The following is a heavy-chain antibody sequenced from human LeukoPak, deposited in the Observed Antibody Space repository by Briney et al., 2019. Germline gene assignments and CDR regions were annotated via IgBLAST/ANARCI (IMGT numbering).Heavy chain of an antibody. Sequence: GGSLRLSCAASGFTFSSYWMSWVRQAPGKGLEWVANIKQDGSEKYYVDSVKGRFTISRDNAKNSLYLQMNSLRAEDTAVYYCARAQRPASGIAAAGPDCWGQETLVTVSS. D-gene: IGHD6-13*01. CDR3: ARAQRPASGIAAAGPDC. CDR2: IKQDGSEK. V-gene: IGHV3-7*01. CDR1: GFTFSSYW. J-gene: IGHJ4*02.